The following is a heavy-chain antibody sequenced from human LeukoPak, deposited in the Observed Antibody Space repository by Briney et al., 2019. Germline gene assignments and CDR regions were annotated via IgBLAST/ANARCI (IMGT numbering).Heavy chain of an antibody. CDR1: GFTFSSYS. CDR2: ISSSSSYI. J-gene: IGHJ6*04. D-gene: IGHD6-19*01. Sequence: PGGSLRLSCAASGFTFSSYSMNWVRQAPGKGLEWVSSISSSSSYIYYADSVKGRFTISRDNAKNSLYLQMNSLRAEDTAVYYCARDWASSGWRYYYYGMDVWAKGPRSPSPQ. V-gene: IGHV3-21*01. CDR3: ARDWASSGWRYYYYGMDV.